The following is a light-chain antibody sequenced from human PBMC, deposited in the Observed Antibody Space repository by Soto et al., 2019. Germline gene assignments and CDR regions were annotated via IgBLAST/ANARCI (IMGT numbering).Light chain of an antibody. CDR2: SAS. J-gene: IGKJ5*01. Sequence: EIVLTQSPGTLSLSPGERATLSCRASQSVSGSYLAWYQQKPGQAPRRLIYSASIRATDIPDRFSGSGSGTDFSLTISRLEPEDFALYFCQQYGSSPITFGQGARLEIK. V-gene: IGKV3-20*01. CDR3: QQYGSSPIT. CDR1: QSVSGSY.